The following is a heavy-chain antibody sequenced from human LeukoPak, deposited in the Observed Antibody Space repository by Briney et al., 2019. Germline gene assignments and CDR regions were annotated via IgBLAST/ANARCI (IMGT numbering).Heavy chain of an antibody. J-gene: IGHJ6*02. Sequence: SETLSLTCTVSGGSISSSSYYWGWIRQPPGKGLEWIGSIYYSGSTYYNPSLKSRVTISVDTSKNQFSLKLSSVTAADTAVYYCARGATSRSYYYYYYGMDVWGQGTTVTVSS. CDR3: ARGATSRSYYYYYYGMDV. V-gene: IGHV4-39*01. CDR1: GGSISSSSYY. CDR2: IYYSGST.